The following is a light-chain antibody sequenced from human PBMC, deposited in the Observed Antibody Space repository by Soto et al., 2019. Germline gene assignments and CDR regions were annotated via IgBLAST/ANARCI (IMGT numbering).Light chain of an antibody. CDR1: KGLSRW. V-gene: IGKV1-12*01. Sequence: DIQMTQSPSFVSASVGDSVTNTCRASKGLSRWLAWYQQRPVKAPELLIYGASSLQSRGPSRFSGSGSGTDFTLTISSLQPEDFATYYCQQANSFPLTFGQGTRLEIK. J-gene: IGKJ5*01. CDR2: GAS. CDR3: QQANSFPLT.